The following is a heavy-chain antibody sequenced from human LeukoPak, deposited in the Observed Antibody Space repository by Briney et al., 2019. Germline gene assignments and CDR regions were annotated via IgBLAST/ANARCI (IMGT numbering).Heavy chain of an antibody. CDR3: ARSGLAYYYYYMDV. D-gene: IGHD3/OR15-3a*01. J-gene: IGHJ6*03. Sequence: GGSLRLSCVTSGFTFSDYYMTWIRQAPGKGLEWLSYISSSGTTTYYADSVKGRFTISRDIAKKSVYLEMNNLRAEDTAVYYCARSGLAYYYYYMDVWGKGTTVTVSS. V-gene: IGHV3-11*04. CDR2: ISSSGTTT. CDR1: GFTFSDYY.